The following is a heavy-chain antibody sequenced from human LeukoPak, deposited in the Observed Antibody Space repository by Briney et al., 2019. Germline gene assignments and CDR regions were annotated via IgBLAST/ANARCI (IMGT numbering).Heavy chain of an antibody. CDR2: IFYTGNT. Sequence: PSETLSLTCTVSGGSISSGDYYWSWIRQPPGKGLEWIGYIFYTGNTHYNPSLQSRVTFSVDTSKNQFSLKLSSVTAADTAVYFCATVVVVAATNYYYYATDVWGQGTTVTVSS. CDR1: GGSISSGDYY. V-gene: IGHV4-30-4*01. D-gene: IGHD2-15*01. CDR3: ATVVVVAATNYYYYATDV. J-gene: IGHJ6*02.